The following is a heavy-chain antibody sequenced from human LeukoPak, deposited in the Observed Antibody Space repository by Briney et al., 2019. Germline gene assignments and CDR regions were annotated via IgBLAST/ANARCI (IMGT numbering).Heavy chain of an antibody. Sequence: PGGSLRLSCAAPGFTFSSHWMSWVRQAPGKGLEWVANIKQDGSKKYYVDSVKGRFTISRVNAKNSLYLQMNSLRPDDTAVYYCARDPDYGDPYWGQGTLVTVSS. D-gene: IGHD4/OR15-4a*01. CDR1: GFTFSSHW. CDR3: ARDPDYGDPY. J-gene: IGHJ4*02. V-gene: IGHV3-7*03. CDR2: IKQDGSKK.